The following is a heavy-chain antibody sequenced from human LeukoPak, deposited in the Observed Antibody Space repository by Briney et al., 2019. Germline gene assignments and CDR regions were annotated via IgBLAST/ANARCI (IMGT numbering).Heavy chain of an antibody. CDR3: ASRPYYHYGMDV. CDR2: IYCSGST. Sequence: SETLSLTCTVSGGSISSYYWNWIRQPPGKGLEWIGYIYCSGSTNYNPSLKSRVTISVDTSKNQFSLKLSSVTAADTAVYYCASRPYYHYGMDVWGQGTTVTVSS. V-gene: IGHV4-59*01. J-gene: IGHJ6*02. CDR1: GGSISSYY.